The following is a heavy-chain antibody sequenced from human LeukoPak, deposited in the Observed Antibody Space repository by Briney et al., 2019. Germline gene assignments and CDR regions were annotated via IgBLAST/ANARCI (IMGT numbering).Heavy chain of an antibody. Sequence: GGSLRLSCAASGFTVSSNYMSWIRQAPGKGLEWVSVIYSGGSTYYADSVKGRFTTSRDNSKNTLYLQMNSLRAEDTAVYYCARDLNYYDSSGYSVDYWGQGTLVTVSS. CDR1: GFTVSSNY. J-gene: IGHJ4*02. CDR3: ARDLNYYDSSGYSVDY. V-gene: IGHV3-53*01. D-gene: IGHD3-22*01. CDR2: IYSGGST.